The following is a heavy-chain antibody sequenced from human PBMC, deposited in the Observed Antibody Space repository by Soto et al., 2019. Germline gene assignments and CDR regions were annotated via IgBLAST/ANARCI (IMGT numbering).Heavy chain of an antibody. CDR3: ARDSGSWYFWTTVTTSSGYYYGMDV. D-gene: IGHD4-17*01. J-gene: IGHJ6*02. V-gene: IGHV1-69*13. CDR1: GGTFSSYA. Sequence: SVKVSCKASGGTFSSYAISWVRQAPGQGLEWMGGIIPIFGTANCAQKFQGRVTITADESTSTAYMELSSLRSEDTAVYYCARDSGSWYFWTTVTTSSGYYYGMDVWGQGTTVTVSS. CDR2: IIPIFGTA.